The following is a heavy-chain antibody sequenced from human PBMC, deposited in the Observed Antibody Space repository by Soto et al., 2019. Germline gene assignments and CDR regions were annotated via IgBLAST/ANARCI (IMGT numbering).Heavy chain of an antibody. J-gene: IGHJ5*02. D-gene: IGHD3-3*01. V-gene: IGHV3-23*01. CDR1: GFTFGTFA. CDR2: ISGSGDRT. CDR3: AKLRYYDFWSGENWFDP. Sequence: GGSLRLSCAASGFTFGTFAMSWVRQAPGKGLEWVSFISGSGDRTPYADPVKGRFTISRDTSENMLYLQMNSLRLEDTAIYYCAKLRYYDFWSGENWFDPWGQGTLVTVSS.